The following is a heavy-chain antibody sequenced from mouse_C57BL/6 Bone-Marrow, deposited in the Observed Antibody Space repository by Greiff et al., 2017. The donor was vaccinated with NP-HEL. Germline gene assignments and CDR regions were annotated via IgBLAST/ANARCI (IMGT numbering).Heavy chain of an antibody. CDR3: AREEAPFDY. CDR1: GYAFSSSW. Sequence: VQLQQSGPELVKPGASVKISCKASGYAFSSSWMNWVKQRTGQGLEWIGEIYPRSGNTYYNEKFKGKATLTADKSSSTAYMELRSLTSEDSAVYFCAREEAPFDYWGQGTTLTVSS. V-gene: IGHV1-81*01. CDR2: IYPRSGNT. J-gene: IGHJ2*01.